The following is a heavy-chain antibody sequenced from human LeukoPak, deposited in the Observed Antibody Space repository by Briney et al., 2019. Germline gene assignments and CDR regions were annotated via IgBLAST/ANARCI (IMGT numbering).Heavy chain of an antibody. CDR2: IYSSGST. CDR1: GGPISSYY. V-gene: IGHV4-4*07. CDR3: ARDGMAGG. J-gene: IGHJ4*02. D-gene: IGHD6-19*01. Sequence: SETLSLTCTVSGGPISSYYWSWIRQPAGKGLEWIGRIYSSGSTNYNPSLKSRVTMSLDMSKNQFSLKLSSATAADTAMYYCARDGMAGGWGQGILVTVSS.